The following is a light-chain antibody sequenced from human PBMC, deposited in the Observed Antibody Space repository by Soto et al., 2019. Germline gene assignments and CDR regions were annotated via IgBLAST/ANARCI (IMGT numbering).Light chain of an antibody. Sequence: EIVMTQSPATLSVSPGERATLSCRASQSVRNNLAWYQQQPGQAPRLLIYDASTRATGIPARFSGSGSGTEFTLTITSLQSEDFAIYSCQQYNNWPPLYTFGQGTKREIK. CDR3: QQYNNWPPLYT. CDR2: DAS. V-gene: IGKV3-15*01. CDR1: QSVRNN. J-gene: IGKJ2*01.